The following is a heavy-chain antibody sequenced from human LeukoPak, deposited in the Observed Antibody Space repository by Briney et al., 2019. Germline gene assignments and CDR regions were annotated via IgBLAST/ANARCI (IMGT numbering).Heavy chain of an antibody. J-gene: IGHJ4*02. CDR2: TYYSGSA. V-gene: IGHV4-39*01. CDR1: GFTFSSYE. CDR3: ARHHRGFMVHLDY. D-gene: IGHD3-10*01. Sequence: GSPRLSCAASGFTFSSYEMNWVRQAPGKGLEWIGSTYYSGSAYYNPSLKSRVTISVDTSKNQFFLKLTSVTAADTAVYYCARHHRGFMVHLDYWGQGTLVTVSS.